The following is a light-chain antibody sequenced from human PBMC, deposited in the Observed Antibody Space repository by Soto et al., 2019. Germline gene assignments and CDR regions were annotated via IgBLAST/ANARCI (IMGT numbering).Light chain of an antibody. Sequence: DIQMTQSPSTLSASVGDLVTITCRASQSIRTWLAWYQQKPGKAPKLLIYDASSLESGVPSRFSGSGSETEFTLTISRLQPDDFETYYCQQYDSFSLSFGGGTKVEIK. J-gene: IGKJ4*01. CDR2: DAS. CDR1: QSIRTW. CDR3: QQYDSFSLS. V-gene: IGKV1-5*01.